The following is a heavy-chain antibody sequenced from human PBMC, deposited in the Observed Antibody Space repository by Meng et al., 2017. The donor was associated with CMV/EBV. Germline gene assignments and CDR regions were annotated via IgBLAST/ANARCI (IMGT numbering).Heavy chain of an antibody. Sequence: SETLSLTCTVSGYSISSGYYWGWIRQPPGKGLEWIGSIYHSGSTYYNPSLKSRVTISVDTSKNQFSLKLSSVTAADTAVYYCARLELQSYWGRGTLVTVSS. CDR2: IYHSGST. J-gene: IGHJ4*02. CDR3: ARLELQSY. D-gene: IGHD1-7*01. CDR1: GYSISSGYY. V-gene: IGHV4-38-2*02.